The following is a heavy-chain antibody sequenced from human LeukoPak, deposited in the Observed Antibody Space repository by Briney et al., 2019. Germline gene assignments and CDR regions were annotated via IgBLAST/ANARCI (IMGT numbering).Heavy chain of an antibody. D-gene: IGHD3-10*01. CDR1: EFSVGSNY. Sequence: PGGSLRLSCAASEFSVGSNYMTWVRQAPGKGLEWVSVIHKNAITSYADTVKGRFTISRDNSKNTLYLQMNNLRADDTAVYYCARSLRVRGVPDYMDVWGKGTTVTVSS. CDR3: ARSLRVRGVPDYMDV. J-gene: IGHJ6*03. V-gene: IGHV3-53*01. CDR2: IHKNAIT.